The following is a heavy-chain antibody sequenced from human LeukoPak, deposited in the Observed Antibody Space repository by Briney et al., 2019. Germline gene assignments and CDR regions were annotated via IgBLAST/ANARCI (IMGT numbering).Heavy chain of an antibody. D-gene: IGHD6-19*01. J-gene: IGHJ4*02. CDR3: AKDGYSSDWYGHFDY. Sequence: GGSLRLSCAASGFTFSSYGMHWVRQAPGKGLEWVAVISYDGSNKYYADSVKGRFTISRDNSKNTLYLQMNSLRAEDTAVYYCAKDGYSSDWYGHFDYWGQGTLVTVSS. CDR1: GFTFSSYG. V-gene: IGHV3-30*18. CDR2: ISYDGSNK.